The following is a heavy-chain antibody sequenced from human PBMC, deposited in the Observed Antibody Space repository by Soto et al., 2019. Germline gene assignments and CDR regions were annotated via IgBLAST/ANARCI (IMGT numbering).Heavy chain of an antibody. CDR1: GYTFTGYY. CDR2: INPNSGGT. J-gene: IGHJ5*02. D-gene: IGHD6-13*01. V-gene: IGHV1-2*04. Sequence: VKVSCKGSGYTFTGYYMHWVREAPGQGLEWMGWINPNSGGTNYAQKFQGWVTMTRDTSISTAYMELSRLRSDDTAVYYCARDIEIGHSSSRGVWFDPWGQGTLVTVSS. CDR3: ARDIEIGHSSSRGVWFDP.